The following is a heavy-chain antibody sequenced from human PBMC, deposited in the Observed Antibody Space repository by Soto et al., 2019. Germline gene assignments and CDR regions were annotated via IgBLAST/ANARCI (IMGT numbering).Heavy chain of an antibody. CDR3: ARVGGTGGYTYGLDY. V-gene: IGHV1-69*06. D-gene: IGHD5-18*01. CDR2: IIPVFGTG. J-gene: IGHJ4*02. CDR1: GGTFSSYA. Sequence: QVQLVQSGAEVKKPGSSVKVSCKASGGTFSSYAISWVRQAPGQGLEWMGGIIPVFGTGIYAQKFQGRVTITADKSTNTAYMELSSLRSEDTGVYFCARVGGTGGYTYGLDYWGQGTLVTVSS.